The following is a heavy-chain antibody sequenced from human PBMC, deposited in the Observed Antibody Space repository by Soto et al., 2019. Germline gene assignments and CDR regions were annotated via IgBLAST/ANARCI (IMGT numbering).Heavy chain of an antibody. CDR3: ASGNPIDY. CDR2: IYYRGSI. D-gene: IGHD2-15*01. CDR1: GGSLSSGDSY. V-gene: IGHV4-30-4*01. J-gene: IGHJ4*02. Sequence: PSETLSLTCTVSGGSLSSGDSYWSWIRQPPGKGLEWIGYIYYRGSIYDNPSLRSRVTISVDTSKNQFSLRLISGTAADPAVYYCASGNPIDYWGQGTLVTVSS.